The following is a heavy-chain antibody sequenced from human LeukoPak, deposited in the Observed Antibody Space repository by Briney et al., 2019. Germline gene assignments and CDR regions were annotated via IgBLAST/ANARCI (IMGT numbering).Heavy chain of an antibody. D-gene: IGHD3-10*01. CDR3: AKDMYYGSGNFAKARVGFDY. V-gene: IGHV3-30-3*01. J-gene: IGHJ4*02. CDR2: ISYDGSNK. Sequence: GGSLRLSCAASGFTFSSYAMHWVRQAPGKGLEWVAVISYDGSNKYYADSVKGRFTISRDNSKNTLYLQMNSLRAEDTAVYYCAKDMYYGSGNFAKARVGFDYWGQGTRVTVSS. CDR1: GFTFSSYA.